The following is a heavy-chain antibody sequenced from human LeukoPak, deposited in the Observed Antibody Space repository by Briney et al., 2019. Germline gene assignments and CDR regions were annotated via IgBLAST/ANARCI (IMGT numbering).Heavy chain of an antibody. CDR2: ISGSGGST. CDR1: GFTFSSYW. CDR3: AKDSSSADYGDYSDY. Sequence: GGSLRLSCAASGFTFSSYWMHWVRQAPGKGLEWVSAISGSGGSTYYADSVKGRFTISRDNSKNTLYLQMNSLRAEDTAVYYCAKDSSSADYGDYSDYWGQGTLVTVSS. J-gene: IGHJ4*02. V-gene: IGHV3-23*01. D-gene: IGHD4-17*01.